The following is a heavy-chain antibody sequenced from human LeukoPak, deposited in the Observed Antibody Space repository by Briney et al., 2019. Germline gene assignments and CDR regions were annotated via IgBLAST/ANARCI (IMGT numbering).Heavy chain of an antibody. V-gene: IGHV4-39*01. CDR3: ARTTYYYYYYYMDV. CDR2: FYYSGST. D-gene: IGHD4-17*01. Sequence: SETLSLTCTVSGGSISSSGYYWGWIRQPPGRGLEWIGSFYYSGSTYYNPSLKSRVTISVDTSKSQFSLKLSSVTAADTAVYYCARTTYYYYYYYMDVWGKGTTVTVSS. CDR1: GGSISSSGYY. J-gene: IGHJ6*03.